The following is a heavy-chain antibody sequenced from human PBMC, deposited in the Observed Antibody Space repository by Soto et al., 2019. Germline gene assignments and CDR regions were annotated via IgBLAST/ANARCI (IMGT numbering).Heavy chain of an antibody. CDR2: ISGSGGST. V-gene: IGHV3-23*01. CDR3: EYRGSGKYGGYDPEGY. D-gene: IGHD5-12*01. J-gene: IGHJ4*02. CDR1: GFTFSSYV. Sequence: PGGSLRLSCAASGFTFSSYVMSWVRQAPGKGLEWVSAISGSGGSTYYADSVKGRFTISRDNSKNTLYLQMNSLRAEDTAVYYCEYRGSGKYGGYDPEGYWGQGTLVTVSS.